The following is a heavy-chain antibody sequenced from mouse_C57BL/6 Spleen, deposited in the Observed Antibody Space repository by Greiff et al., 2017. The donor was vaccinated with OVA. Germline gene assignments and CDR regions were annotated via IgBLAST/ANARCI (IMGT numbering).Heavy chain of an antibody. Sequence: DVMLVESGGGLVKPGGSLKLSCAASGFTFSDYGMHWVRQAPEKGLEWVAYISSGSSTIYYADTVKGRFTFSRDNAKNTLFLQMTSLRSEDTAMYYGAKNYDYDQAWFAYWGQGTLVTVSA. V-gene: IGHV5-17*01. CDR1: GFTFSDYG. D-gene: IGHD2-4*01. J-gene: IGHJ3*01. CDR2: ISSGSSTI. CDR3: AKNYDYDQAWFAY.